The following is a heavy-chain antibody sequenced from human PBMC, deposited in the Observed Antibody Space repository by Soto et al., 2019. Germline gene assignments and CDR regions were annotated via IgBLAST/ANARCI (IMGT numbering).Heavy chain of an antibody. CDR1: GFTFSSYW. D-gene: IGHD1-26*01. CDR3: ARLLGIVGATWGGFDY. Sequence: EVQLVESGGGLVQPGGSLRLSCAASGFTFSSYWMHWVRQAPGKGLVWVSRINSDGSSTSYADSVKGRFTISRDNHKXXLYLQMNSLRAEDTAVYYCARLLGIVGATWGGFDYWGQGTLVTVSS. V-gene: IGHV3-74*01. CDR2: INSDGSST. J-gene: IGHJ4*02.